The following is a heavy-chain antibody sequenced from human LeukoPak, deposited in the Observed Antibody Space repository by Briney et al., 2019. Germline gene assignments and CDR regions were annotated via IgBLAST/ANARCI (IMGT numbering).Heavy chain of an antibody. CDR2: IYPGDSDT. Sequence: GESLKISCKGSGYSFTSYWIGWVRQMPGKGLEWMGIIYPGDSDTRYSPPFQGQVTISADKSISTAYLQWSSLKASDTAMYYCARRYYYDSSGYYGLIDYWGQGTLVTVSS. J-gene: IGHJ4*02. D-gene: IGHD3-22*01. V-gene: IGHV5-51*01. CDR3: ARRYYYDSSGYYGLIDY. CDR1: GYSFTSYW.